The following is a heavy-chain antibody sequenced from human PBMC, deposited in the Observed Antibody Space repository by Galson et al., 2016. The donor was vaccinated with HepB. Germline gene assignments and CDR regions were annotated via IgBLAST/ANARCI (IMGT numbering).Heavy chain of an antibody. D-gene: IGHD3/OR15-3a*01. CDR2: INPRGGST. V-gene: IGHV1-46*01. J-gene: IGHJ4*02. CDR1: GYTFTSYY. CDR3: ARGTGTGGYFDF. Sequence: SVKVSCKASGYTFTSYYMHWVRQAPGQGLKWMGKINPRGGSTSCAQKFQGRVTMTRDTSTSTVYMELSSLTSEDTAVYYCARGTGTGGYFDFLGQGTLVTVSS.